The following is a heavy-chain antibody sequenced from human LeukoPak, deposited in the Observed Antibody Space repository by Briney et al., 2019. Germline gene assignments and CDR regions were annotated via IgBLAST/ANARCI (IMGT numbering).Heavy chain of an antibody. J-gene: IGHJ4*02. CDR3: AREVMVRGEYGFDY. Sequence: PGWSFRLSCAAYGFTFSTYSMNWVRQAPGKGLNGVSSISSSSTYIYYADSLKGRFTISRDNAKNSLYLQMNNLRAEDTAVYYCAREVMVRGEYGFDYWGQGTLVTVSS. CDR1: GFTFSTYS. D-gene: IGHD3-10*01. CDR2: ISSSSTYI. V-gene: IGHV3-21*01.